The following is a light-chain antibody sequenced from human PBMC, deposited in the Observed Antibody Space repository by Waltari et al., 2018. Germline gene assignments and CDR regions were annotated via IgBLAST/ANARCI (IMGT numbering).Light chain of an antibody. CDR3: QQSYSTPPWT. CDR1: QTISSY. J-gene: IGKJ1*01. V-gene: IGKV1-39*01. CDR2: ASS. Sequence: DIQMTQSPSSLSASVGDRVTITCRASQTISSYLNWDQQKPGKAPTLLIYASSSLQSGLPSRFIGSGSETDFTLTISSLQPEDFATYYCQQSYSTPPWTFGQGTKVEIK.